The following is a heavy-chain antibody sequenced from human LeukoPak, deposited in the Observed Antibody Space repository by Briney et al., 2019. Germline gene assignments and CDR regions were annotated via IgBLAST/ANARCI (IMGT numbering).Heavy chain of an antibody. J-gene: IGHJ4*02. Sequence: PGGSLRLSCAAPGFTFSDYYMSWIRQAPGKGLEWVSYISSSGSTIYYADSVKGRLPISRDNAKNSLYLQMNSLRAEDTAVYYCARGHDTYYYDSSGYKGDYWGQGTLVTVSS. CDR1: GFTFSDYY. D-gene: IGHD3-22*01. V-gene: IGHV3-11*04. CDR2: ISSSGSTI. CDR3: ARGHDTYYYDSSGYKGDY.